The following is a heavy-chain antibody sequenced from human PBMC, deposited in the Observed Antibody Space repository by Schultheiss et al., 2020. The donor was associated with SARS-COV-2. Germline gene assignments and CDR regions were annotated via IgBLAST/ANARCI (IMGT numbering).Heavy chain of an antibody. D-gene: IGHD4-23*01. CDR1: GGTFSSYA. CDR2: INPNSGGT. J-gene: IGHJ2*01. CDR3: ASDGGNSAYWYFDL. Sequence: ASVKVSCKASGGTFSSYAISWVRQAPGQGLEWMGWINPNSGGTNYGQKFQGRVTMTRDTSISTAYMELSRLRSDDTAVYYCASDGGNSAYWYFDLWGRGTLVTVSS. V-gene: IGHV1-2*02.